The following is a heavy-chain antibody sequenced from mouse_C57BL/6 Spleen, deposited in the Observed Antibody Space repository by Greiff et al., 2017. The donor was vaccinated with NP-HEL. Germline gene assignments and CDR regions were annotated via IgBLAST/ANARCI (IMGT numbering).Heavy chain of an antibody. CDR3: AGTGTCFDY. V-gene: IGHV1-64*01. Sequence: QVQLKQPGAELVKPGASVKLSCKASGYTFTSYWMHWVKQRPGQGLEWIGMFHPNSGSTNYNEKFKSKATLTVDKSSSTAYMQLSSLTSEDSAVYYCAGTGTCFDYWGQGTTLTVSS. J-gene: IGHJ2*01. CDR2: FHPNSGST. CDR1: GYTFTSYW. D-gene: IGHD4-1*01.